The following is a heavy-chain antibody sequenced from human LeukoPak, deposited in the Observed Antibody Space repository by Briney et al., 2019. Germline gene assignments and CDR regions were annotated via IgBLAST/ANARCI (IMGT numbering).Heavy chain of an antibody. V-gene: IGHV3-7*03. CDR1: GFTFSSYW. CDR2: IKQDGSEK. J-gene: IGHJ4*02. CDR3: ARAGSRWLPPQYYFDY. D-gene: IGHD5-24*01. Sequence: GGSLRLSRAASGFTFSSYWMSWVRQAPGKGLEWVANIKQDGSEKYYVDSVRGRFTISRDNAKNSLYLQMNSLRAEDTAVYYCARAGSRWLPPQYYFDYWGQGTLVTVSS.